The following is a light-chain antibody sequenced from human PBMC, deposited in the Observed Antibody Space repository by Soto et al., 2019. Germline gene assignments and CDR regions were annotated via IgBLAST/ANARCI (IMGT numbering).Light chain of an antibody. CDR2: WAS. CDR1: QSVLYSSNNKNY. Sequence: DIVMTQSPDSLAVSLGERATINCKSSQSVLYSSNNKNYLAWFQQKPGQPPKLLIYWASTREFGVPDRFSGSGSGTDFTLTIISLQAEDVAVYYCQQYYSSPYAFGQGTKLEIK. J-gene: IGKJ2*01. V-gene: IGKV4-1*01. CDR3: QQYYSSPYA.